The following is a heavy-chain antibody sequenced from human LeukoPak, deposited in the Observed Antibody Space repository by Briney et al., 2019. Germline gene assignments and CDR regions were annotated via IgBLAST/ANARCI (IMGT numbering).Heavy chain of an antibody. J-gene: IGHJ4*02. V-gene: IGHV4-61*02. Sequence: SQTLSLTCTVSGDSISSGSYYWSWIRQPAGKGLEWIGRIYTSGSTNYNPSLKSRVTISGDTSKNQFSLKLSSVTAADTAVYYCARASYDYDSSGWVPFDYWGQGPLVTVSS. CDR1: GDSISSGSYY. CDR3: ARASYDYDSSGWVPFDY. D-gene: IGHD3-22*01. CDR2: IYTSGST.